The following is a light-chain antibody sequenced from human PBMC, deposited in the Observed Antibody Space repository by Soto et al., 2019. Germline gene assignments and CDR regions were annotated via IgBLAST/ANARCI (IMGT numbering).Light chain of an antibody. CDR2: KAS. V-gene: IGKV1-5*03. J-gene: IGKJ1*01. CDR3: HHFKSYSDA. Sequence: DLQMTQSPATLSGSVGDSVTITCRSSHTIRSWLAWYPQKPGNATKLLIYKASTLKSGVPSRFSGSGSGTEFTLTVSSLQPDDFASYYCHHFKSYSDAFGKGTKGERK. CDR1: HTIRSW.